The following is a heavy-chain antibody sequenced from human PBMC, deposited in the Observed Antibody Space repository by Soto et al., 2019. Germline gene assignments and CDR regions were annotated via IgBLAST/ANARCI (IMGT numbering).Heavy chain of an antibody. Sequence: LRLSCAASGFTFSRYWMSWVRQAPGKGLEWVANIKQDGSEESYVDSVRGRFTVSRDNAKNSLYLQMNSLRAEDTAVYYCVRDVIGFWSGYYTGCFDYWGQGILVTVSS. CDR1: GFTFSRYW. D-gene: IGHD3-3*01. CDR3: VRDVIGFWSGYYTGCFDY. J-gene: IGHJ4*01. V-gene: IGHV3-7*01. CDR2: IKQDGSEE.